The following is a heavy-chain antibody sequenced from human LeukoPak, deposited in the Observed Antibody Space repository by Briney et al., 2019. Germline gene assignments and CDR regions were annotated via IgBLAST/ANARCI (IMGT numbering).Heavy chain of an antibody. J-gene: IGHJ6*03. CDR3: ASPRRIAARPLYYYYMDV. Sequence: SVKVSCKASGGTFSSYAISWVRQAPGQGLEWMGGIIPIFGTANYAQKFQGRVTITADESTSTAYMELSSLRSEDTAVYYCASPRRIAARPLYYYYMDVWGKGTTVTVS. CDR2: IIPIFGTA. D-gene: IGHD6-6*01. CDR1: GGTFSSYA. V-gene: IGHV1-69*13.